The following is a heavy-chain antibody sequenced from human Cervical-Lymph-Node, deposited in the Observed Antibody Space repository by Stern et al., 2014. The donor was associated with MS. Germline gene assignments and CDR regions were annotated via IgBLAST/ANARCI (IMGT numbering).Heavy chain of an antibody. J-gene: IGHJ4*02. D-gene: IGHD5-18*01. Sequence: QVQLVESGGGVVQPGRSLRLSCAASGFTFSSYAMHWVRQAPGKGLEWVAVISYDGSNKYYADSVKGRFTISRDNSKNTLYLQMNSLRAEDTAVYYCARDGDTAMEHDYWGQGTLVTVSS. CDR2: ISYDGSNK. CDR3: ARDGDTAMEHDY. V-gene: IGHV3-30*01. CDR1: GFTFSSYA.